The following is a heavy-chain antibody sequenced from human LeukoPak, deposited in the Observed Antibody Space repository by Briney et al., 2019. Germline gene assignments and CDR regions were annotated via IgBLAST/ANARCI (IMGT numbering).Heavy chain of an antibody. CDR3: ARGGRGYSNYVDY. Sequence: ASVKVSCKASGYTFTGYHIHWVRQAPGQGLEWMGRINPNSGDTNSAQRFQGRVTMTRDTSTSTVYMELSSLRSEDTAVYYCARGGRGYSNYVDYWGQGTLVTVSS. D-gene: IGHD4-11*01. J-gene: IGHJ4*02. V-gene: IGHV1-2*06. CDR1: GYTFTGYH. CDR2: INPNSGDT.